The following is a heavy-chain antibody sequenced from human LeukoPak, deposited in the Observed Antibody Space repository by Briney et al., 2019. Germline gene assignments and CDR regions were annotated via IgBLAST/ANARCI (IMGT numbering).Heavy chain of an antibody. V-gene: IGHV4-59*12. D-gene: IGHD3-10*01. J-gene: IGHJ3*02. CDR2: IYYSGST. CDR1: GGSISSYF. CDR3: ARGVKGLRGAFDI. Sequence: PSETLSLTCTVSGGSISSYFWSWVRQPPGKGLEWIGYIYYSGSTNYNPSLKSRVTISVDTSKNQFSLKLSSVTAADTAVYYCARGVKGLRGAFDIWGQGTMVTVSS.